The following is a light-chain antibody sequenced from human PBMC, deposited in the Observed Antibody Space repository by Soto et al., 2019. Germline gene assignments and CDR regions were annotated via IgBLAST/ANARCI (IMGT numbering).Light chain of an antibody. CDR2: GAS. CDR1: QDVGKW. V-gene: IGKV1-12*01. CDR3: QQANSFPIT. Sequence: DLQMTQSPSIVSAFVGDPRPISFRASQDVGKWLAWYEQKPGKAPTLLIHGASSLQSGVPPRYSGSGYGTDFTLTISSLQPEDFATYYCQQANSFPITFGQGTRLEIK. J-gene: IGKJ5*01.